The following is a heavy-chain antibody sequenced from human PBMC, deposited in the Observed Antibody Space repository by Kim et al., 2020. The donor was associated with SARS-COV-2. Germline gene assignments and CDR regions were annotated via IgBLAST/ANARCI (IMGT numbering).Heavy chain of an antibody. Sequence: PSLKSRVTISVDTSKNQFALKLSSVTAADTAVYYCARSSPLPSRVLFDYWGQGTLVTVSS. D-gene: IGHD1-1*01. CDR3: ARSSPLPSRVLFDY. V-gene: IGHV4-39*01. J-gene: IGHJ4*02.